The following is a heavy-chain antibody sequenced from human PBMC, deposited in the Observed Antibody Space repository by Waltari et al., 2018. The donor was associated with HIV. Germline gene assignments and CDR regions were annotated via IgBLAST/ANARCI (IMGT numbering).Heavy chain of an antibody. CDR1: GYTFTGNY. V-gene: IGHV1-2*06. Sequence: QVQLVQSGAEVKKPGASVKVSCKASGYTFTGNYIHWVRQAPGQRLEGMGRINPIRGGTDYARKFQGRVTMTRDTSISTAYMELSRLRSDDTAVYFCTRIPKVGVYFDYWGQGTLVTVSS. D-gene: IGHD2-2*02. CDR3: TRIPKVGVYFDY. J-gene: IGHJ4*02. CDR2: INPIRGGT.